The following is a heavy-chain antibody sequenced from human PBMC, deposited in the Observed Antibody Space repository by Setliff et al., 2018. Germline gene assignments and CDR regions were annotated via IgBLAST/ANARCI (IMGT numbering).Heavy chain of an antibody. CDR2: IRSKAYGGTT. CDR1: GFTFGDYA. D-gene: IGHD3-22*01. V-gene: IGHV3-49*04. J-gene: IGHJ4*02. CDR3: TRVAYDSSGYYPTAYFDY. Sequence: GGSLRLSCTASGFTFGDYAMSWVRQALGKGLEWVGFIRSKAYGGTTEYAASVKGRFTISRDDSKSIAYLQMNSLKTEDTAVYYCTRVAYDSSGYYPTAYFDYWGQGTLVTVSS.